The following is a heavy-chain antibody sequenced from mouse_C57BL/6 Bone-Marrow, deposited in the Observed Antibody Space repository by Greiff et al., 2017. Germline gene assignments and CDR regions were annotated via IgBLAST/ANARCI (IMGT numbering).Heavy chain of an antibody. CDR2: IWWDDDK. Sequence: LQQSGPGILQPSQTLSLTCSFSGFSLSTFGMGVGWIRQPSGKGLEWLAHIWWDDDKYYNPALKSRLTISKDTSKNQVFLKIANVDTADTATYYCARIAAYYSNYYFDYWGQGTTLTVSS. D-gene: IGHD2-5*01. CDR1: GFSLSTFGMG. CDR3: ARIAAYYSNYYFDY. J-gene: IGHJ2*01. V-gene: IGHV8-8*01.